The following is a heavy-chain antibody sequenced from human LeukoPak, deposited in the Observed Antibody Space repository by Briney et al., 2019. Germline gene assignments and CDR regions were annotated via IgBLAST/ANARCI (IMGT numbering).Heavy chain of an antibody. J-gene: IGHJ4*02. CDR2: ISGSSSTI. Sequence: GGSLRLSCAASGFTFSSYSMNWVRQAPGKGLEWVSYISGSSSTIHYADSVKGRFTISRDNAKNSLYLQMNSLRAEDTAVYYCAKGVLFGVVIYFDYWGQGTLVTVSS. CDR3: AKGVLFGVVIYFDY. V-gene: IGHV3-48*04. CDR1: GFTFSSYS. D-gene: IGHD3-3*01.